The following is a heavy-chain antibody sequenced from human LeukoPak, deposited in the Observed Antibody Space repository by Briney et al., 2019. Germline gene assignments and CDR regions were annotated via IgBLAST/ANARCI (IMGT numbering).Heavy chain of an antibody. CDR2: ISSSSSYI. J-gene: IGHJ4*02. CDR1: GFTFSSYS. Sequence: PGGSLRLSXAASGFTFSSYSMNWVRQAPGKGLEWVSSISSSSSYIYYADSVKGRFTISRDNAKNSLYLQMNSLGAEDTAVYYCARDPKFGGGSTDYWGQRTLVTVSS. CDR3: ARDPKFGGGSTDY. V-gene: IGHV3-21*01. D-gene: IGHD3-16*01.